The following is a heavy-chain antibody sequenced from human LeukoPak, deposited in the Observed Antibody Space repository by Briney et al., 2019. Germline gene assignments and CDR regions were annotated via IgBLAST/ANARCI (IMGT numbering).Heavy chain of an antibody. CDR2: ISSSGSTI. CDR1: GFTFSDYY. J-gene: IGHJ3*02. D-gene: IGHD2/OR15-2a*01. CDR3: GAWFHAEHDAFDI. V-gene: IGHV3-11*01. Sequence: PGGSLRLSCAASGFTFSDYYMSWIRQAPGKGLEWVSYISSSGSTIYYADSVKGRFTISRDNAKNSLYLQMNSLRAEDTAVYYCGAWFHAEHDAFDIWGQGTMVTVSS.